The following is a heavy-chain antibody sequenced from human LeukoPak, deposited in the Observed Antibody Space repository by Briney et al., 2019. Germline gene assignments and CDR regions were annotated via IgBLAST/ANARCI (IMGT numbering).Heavy chain of an antibody. D-gene: IGHD2-21*02. CDR3: AYCGGDCYSYWFDP. CDR2: IYYSGST. Sequence: SETLSLTCTVSGGSISSYYWSWIRQPPGKGLEWIGHIYYSGSTNYNPSLKSRVTISVDTSKNQFSLKLSSVTAADTAVYYCAYCGGDCYSYWFDPWGQGTLVTVSS. CDR1: GGSISSYY. J-gene: IGHJ5*02. V-gene: IGHV4-59*12.